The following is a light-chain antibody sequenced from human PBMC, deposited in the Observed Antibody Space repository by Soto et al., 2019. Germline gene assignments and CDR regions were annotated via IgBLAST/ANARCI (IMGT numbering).Light chain of an antibody. V-gene: IGLV1-47*01. CDR3: AAWDDSLSGVV. Sequence: QSVLTQPPSASGTPGQRVTISCSGSSSNIGSKYAYWYQQLPGRAPNLLLYRNNQRPSGVPDRFSGSMSGTSASLAISGLRSEDEADYYCAAWDDSLSGVVFGGGTKLTVL. CDR2: RNN. J-gene: IGLJ2*01. CDR1: SSNIGSKY.